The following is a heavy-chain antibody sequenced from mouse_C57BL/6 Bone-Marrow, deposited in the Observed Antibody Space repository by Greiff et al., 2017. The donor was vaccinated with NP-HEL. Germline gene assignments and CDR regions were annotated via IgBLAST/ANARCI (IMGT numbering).Heavy chain of an antibody. J-gene: IGHJ4*01. D-gene: IGHD2-10*01. CDR2: IDPNSGGT. Sequence: QVQLQQPGAELVKPGASVKLSCKASGYTFTSYWMHWVKQRPGRGLEWIGRIDPNSGGTKYNEKFESKATLTVDKPSSTAYMQLSSLTSEDSAVYYCARFPYYGNYVRYAMDYWGQGTSVTVSS. V-gene: IGHV1-72*01. CDR3: ARFPYYGNYVRYAMDY. CDR1: GYTFTSYW.